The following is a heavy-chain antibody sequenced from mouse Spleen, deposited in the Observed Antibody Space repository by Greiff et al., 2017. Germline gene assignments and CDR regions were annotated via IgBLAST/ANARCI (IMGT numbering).Heavy chain of an antibody. CDR3: ARAFYGSSYVSMDY. Sequence: DVHLVESGGGLVKPGGSLKLSCAASGFTFSSYAMSWVRQTPEKRLEWVATISDGGSYTYYPDNVKGRFTISRDNAKNNLYLQMSHLKSEDTAMDYCARAFYGSSYVSMDYWGQGTSVTVAS. D-gene: IGHD1-1*01. CDR1: GFTFSSYA. J-gene: IGHJ4*01. V-gene: IGHV5-4*01. CDR2: ISDGGSYT.